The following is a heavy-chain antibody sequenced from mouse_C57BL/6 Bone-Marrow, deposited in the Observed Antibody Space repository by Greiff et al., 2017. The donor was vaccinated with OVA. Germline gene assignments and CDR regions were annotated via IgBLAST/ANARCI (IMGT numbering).Heavy chain of an antibody. Sequence: VQLQQSGAELVRPGTSVKVSCKASGYSFTNYLIEWVKQRPGKGLEWIGVINPGSGGTNSDEKFKGKATLTADKSSSTSYMQLSILTSEVSAVYFWSIRAYWGQGTLVTVSA. CDR3: SIRAY. CDR1: GYSFTNYL. CDR2: INPGSGGT. V-gene: IGHV1-54*01. J-gene: IGHJ3*01.